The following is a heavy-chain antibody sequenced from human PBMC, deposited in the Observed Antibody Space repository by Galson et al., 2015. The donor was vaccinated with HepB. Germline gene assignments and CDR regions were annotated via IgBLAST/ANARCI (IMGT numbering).Heavy chain of an antibody. CDR3: TTSSIVVPWRI. CDR2: IKSKTDGGTT. J-gene: IGHJ4*02. V-gene: IGHV3-15*01. Sequence: SLRLSCAASGFTFSNAWMSWVRQAPGKGLEWVGRIKSKTDGGTTDYAAPVKGRFTISRDDSKNTLYLQLNSLKTEDTAVYYCTTSSIVVPWRIGGQGTLVTVSS. D-gene: IGHD3-22*01. CDR1: GFTFSNAW.